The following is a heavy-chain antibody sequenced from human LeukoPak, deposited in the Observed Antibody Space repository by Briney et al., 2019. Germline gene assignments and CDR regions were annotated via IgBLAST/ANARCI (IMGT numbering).Heavy chain of an antibody. D-gene: IGHD5-12*01. CDR2: IYYSGST. Sequence: SETLSLTCTVSGGSVSSSAYYWGWIRQPPGKGLEWIGRIYYSGSTYYNPSFKSRVTISVDTSKKQFSLQLSSVTAADTAVYYCARLAYDGYYFDYWGQGTLVTVSS. J-gene: IGHJ4*02. CDR1: GGSVSSSAYY. V-gene: IGHV4-39*01. CDR3: ARLAYDGYYFDY.